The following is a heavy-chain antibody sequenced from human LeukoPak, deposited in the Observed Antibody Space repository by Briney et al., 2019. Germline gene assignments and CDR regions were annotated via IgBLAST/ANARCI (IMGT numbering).Heavy chain of an antibody. V-gene: IGHV1-8*03. CDR3: ARGQGFGLSYYYYMDV. CDR1: GYTFTSYD. J-gene: IGHJ6*03. D-gene: IGHD3-3*01. CDR2: MNPNSGNT. Sequence: KPGASVKVSCKASGYTFTSYDINWVRQATGQGLEWMGWMNPNSGNTGYAQKFQGRVTITRNTSIRTAYMELSSLRSEDTAVYYCARGQGFGLSYYYYMDVWGKGTTVTVSS.